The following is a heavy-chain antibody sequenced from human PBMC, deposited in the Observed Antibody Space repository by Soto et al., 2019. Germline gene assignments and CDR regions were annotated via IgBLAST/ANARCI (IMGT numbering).Heavy chain of an antibody. J-gene: IGHJ3*02. Sequence: QVQLVQSGAEVKKPGSSVKVSCKASGGTFDSYALSWVRQAPGQGLEWVGGIIPMFGAVHYAQTFHARVMSTADGFTNTAYLVLSSLTSWDTAVYYSARAMDAFDTWGQGTRITVSS. CDR2: IIPMFGAV. CDR1: GGTFDSYA. V-gene: IGHV1-69*01. CDR3: ARAMDAFDT.